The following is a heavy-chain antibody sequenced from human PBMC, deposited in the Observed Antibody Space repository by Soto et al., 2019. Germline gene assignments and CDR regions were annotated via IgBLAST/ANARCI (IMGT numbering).Heavy chain of an antibody. J-gene: IGHJ5*02. CDR1: GGSISSGGYY. D-gene: IGHD6-19*01. V-gene: IGHV4-31*03. Sequence: QVQLQESGPGLVKPSQTLSLTCTVSGGSISSGGYYWSWIRQHPGKGLEWIGYFYYSGSTYYNPSLKSRVTISVDTSKNQFSLKLSSVTAADTAVYYCAIYIAVAGKNWFDPWGQGTLVTVSS. CDR2: FYYSGST. CDR3: AIYIAVAGKNWFDP.